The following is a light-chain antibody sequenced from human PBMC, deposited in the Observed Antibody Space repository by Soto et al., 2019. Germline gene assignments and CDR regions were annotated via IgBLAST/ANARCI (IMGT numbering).Light chain of an antibody. CDR1: QSVLYSSNNKNY. V-gene: IGKV4-1*01. CDR3: QQYYNAPQT. Sequence: DIVMTQSPDSLAVSLGERATINCKSSQSVLYSSNNKNYLAWYQQKPGQPPKLLIYWASTRESGVPDRFSGSGSGNKFPLTISSLQAEDVAVYYCQQYYNAPQTFGQGTKVEIK. CDR2: WAS. J-gene: IGKJ1*01.